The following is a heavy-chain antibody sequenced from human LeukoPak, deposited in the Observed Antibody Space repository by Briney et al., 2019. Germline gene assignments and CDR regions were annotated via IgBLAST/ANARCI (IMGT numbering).Heavy chain of an antibody. D-gene: IGHD6-25*01. V-gene: IGHV3-74*01. CDR1: GFPFSSYW. Sequence: GGPLTPFCAASGFPFSSYWKHGLRQARGKGLVWVSRINGYGSRINCADSVKGRFTISRDNAVNTLYLKMNSMRVEDTAVYYCTGDFDAATGSGGQGPLVTVSS. CDR2: INGYGSRI. J-gene: IGHJ4*02. CDR3: TGDFDAATGS.